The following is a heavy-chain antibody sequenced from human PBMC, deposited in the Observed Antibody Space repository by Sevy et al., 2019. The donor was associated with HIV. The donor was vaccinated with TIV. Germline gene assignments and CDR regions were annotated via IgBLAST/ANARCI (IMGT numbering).Heavy chain of an antibody. CDR1: GFTFGDYA. J-gene: IGHJ4*02. Sequence: GGSLRLSCTASGFTFGDYAMSWFRQAPGKGLEWVGFIRSKAYGGTTEYAASVKGRFTISRDDSKSIAYLQMNSLKTEDTAVYYCTRPRSAYYYDSSGYHPVSYYWGQGTLVTVSS. D-gene: IGHD3-22*01. CDR2: IRSKAYGGTT. CDR3: TRPRSAYYYDSSGYHPVSYY. V-gene: IGHV3-49*03.